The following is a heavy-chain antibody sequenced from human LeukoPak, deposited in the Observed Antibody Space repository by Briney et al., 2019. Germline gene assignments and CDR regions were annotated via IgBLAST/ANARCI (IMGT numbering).Heavy chain of an antibody. CDR3: ARDKRYCSGGSCYAEIYYYYYMDV. V-gene: IGHV4-61*02. CDR1: GGSISSGSYY. J-gene: IGHJ6*03. D-gene: IGHD2-15*01. CDR2: IYTSGST. Sequence: SETLSLTCTVSGGSISSGSYYWSWIRQPAGKGLERIGRIYTSGSTNYNPSLKSRVTISVDTSKNQFSLKLSSVTAADTAVYYCARDKRYCSGGSCYAEIYYYYYMDVWGKGTMVTVSS.